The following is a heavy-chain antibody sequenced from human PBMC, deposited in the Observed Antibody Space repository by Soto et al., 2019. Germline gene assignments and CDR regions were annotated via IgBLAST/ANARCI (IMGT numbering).Heavy chain of an antibody. CDR1: GFTFSDYY. J-gene: IGHJ4*02. CDR3: ARSSLTYFEF. V-gene: IGHV3-11*01. Sequence: LRLSCTASGFTFSDYYMSWIRQAPGKGLEWLAYISGSGSTTYYTDSVKGRFAISRDNARTSLYLQINSLRVEDSAVYYCARSSLTYFEFWGQGTLVTVSS. CDR2: ISGSGSTT.